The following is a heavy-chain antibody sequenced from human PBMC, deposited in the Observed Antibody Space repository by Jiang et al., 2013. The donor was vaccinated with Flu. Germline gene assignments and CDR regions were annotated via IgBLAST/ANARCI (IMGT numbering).Heavy chain of an antibody. J-gene: IGHJ6*02. D-gene: IGHD5-24*01. V-gene: IGHV4-59*01. Sequence: GLLKPSETLSLTCTVSGGSIRSFYWNWVRQTPGRGLEWIGNIYPSGSTNLNPSLRSRVTISVHTSKNEFSLRLNSVTAADTAVYYCARATIHFGMDVWGQGTTVTVSS. CDR2: IYPSGST. CDR1: GGSIRSFY. CDR3: ARATIHFGMDV.